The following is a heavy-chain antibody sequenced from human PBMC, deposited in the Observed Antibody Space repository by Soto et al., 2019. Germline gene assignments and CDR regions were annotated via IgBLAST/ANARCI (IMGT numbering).Heavy chain of an antibody. CDR3: AKVGWVGQAKAEGGDY. CDR1: GFTFNNYA. CDR2: ISGSGDNT. V-gene: IGHV3-23*01. Sequence: EVHLLESGGGLVQPGGSLRLSCVAAGFTFNNYAMSWVRQAPGKGREWVSSISGSGDNTKYRDSVKGRFTISRDNSKNTLYLQMNSLRTEDTALYDCAKVGWVGQAKAEGGDYWGQGNLVTVSS. J-gene: IGHJ4*02. D-gene: IGHD1-26*01.